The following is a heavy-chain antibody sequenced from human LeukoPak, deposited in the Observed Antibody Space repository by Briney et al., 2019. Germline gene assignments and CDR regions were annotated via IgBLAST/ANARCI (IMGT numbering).Heavy chain of an antibody. CDR1: GYTFTSYD. J-gene: IGHJ4*02. V-gene: IGHV1-8*01. D-gene: IGHD3-16*01. CDR3: AVPKMGVFDY. Sequence: ASVKVSCKASGYTFTSYDINWVRQATGQGLEWMGWMNPNSGNTGYAQKFKRRVTMTRNTSISKAYMELSSLRSEDTAVYYCAVPKMGVFDYWGQGTLVTVSS. CDR2: MNPNSGNT.